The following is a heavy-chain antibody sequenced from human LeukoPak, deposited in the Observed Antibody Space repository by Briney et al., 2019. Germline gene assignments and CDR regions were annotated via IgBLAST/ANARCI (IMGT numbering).Heavy chain of an antibody. CDR1: GFTFDDYA. J-gene: IGHJ4*02. CDR3: AKDLCGGDCYIHDY. CDR2: ISGDGGST. V-gene: IGHV3-43*02. Sequence: PGGPLRLSCAASGFTFDDYAMHWVRQAPGKGLEWVSLISGDGGSTYYADSVKGRFTISRDNSKNSLYLQMNSLRTEDTALYYCAKDLCGGDCYIHDYWGQGTLVTVSS. D-gene: IGHD2-21*02.